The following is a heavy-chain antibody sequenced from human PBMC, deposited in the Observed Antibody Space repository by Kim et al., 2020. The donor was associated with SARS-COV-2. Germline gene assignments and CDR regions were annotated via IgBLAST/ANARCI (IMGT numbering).Heavy chain of an antibody. D-gene: IGHD6-19*01. CDR2: T. J-gene: IGHJ4*02. CDR3: ARDHEMAVFDY. V-gene: IGHV1-46*01. Sequence: TSYAQKVQGRVTMTRDTSTSTVYMGLRSLRSEDTAVYYCARDHEMAVFDYWGQGTLVTVSS.